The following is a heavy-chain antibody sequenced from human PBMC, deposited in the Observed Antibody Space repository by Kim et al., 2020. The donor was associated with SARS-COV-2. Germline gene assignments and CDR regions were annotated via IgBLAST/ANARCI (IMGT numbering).Heavy chain of an antibody. J-gene: IGHJ6*02. Sequence: GGSLRLSCAASGFTFSSYWMHWVRQAPGKGLVWVSRINSDGSSTSYADSVKGRFTISRDNAKNTLYLQMNSLRAEDTAVYYCARCQRGIPAWGGYYYGMDVWGQGTTVTVSS. V-gene: IGHV3-74*01. CDR3: ARCQRGIPAWGGYYYGMDV. CDR1: GFTFSSYW. CDR2: INSDGSST. D-gene: IGHD6-13*01.